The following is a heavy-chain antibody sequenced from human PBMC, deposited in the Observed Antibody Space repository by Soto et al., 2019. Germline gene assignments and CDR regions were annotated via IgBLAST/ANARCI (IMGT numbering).Heavy chain of an antibody. J-gene: IGHJ4*02. V-gene: IGHV4-59*01. D-gene: IGHD3-9*01. Sequence: SETLSLTCTVSGGSISSYYWSWIRQPPGKGLEWIGYIYYSGSTNYNPSLKSRVTISVDTSKNQFSLKLSSVTAADTAVYYCASTPTNHYDILNGYYMNYWGQGTLVTVSS. CDR1: GGSISSYY. CDR2: IYYSGST. CDR3: ASTPTNHYDILNGYYMNY.